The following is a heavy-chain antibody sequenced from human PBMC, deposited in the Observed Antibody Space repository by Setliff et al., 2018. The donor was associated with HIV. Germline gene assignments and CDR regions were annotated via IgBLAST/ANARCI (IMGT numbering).Heavy chain of an antibody. V-gene: IGHV1-18*04. D-gene: IGHD1-26*01. CDR1: GYTFINYG. Sequence: ASVKVSCKTSGYTFINYGITWVRQAPGQGLEWMGWISPYNDYTNYEQSLQGRVRMTTDTSTSTVYMELSSLRSEDTAVYYCARDHMSVGAWVGATSRGLFQHWGQGTLVTVSS. CDR3: ARDHMSVGAWVGATSRGLFQH. J-gene: IGHJ1*01. CDR2: ISPYNDYT.